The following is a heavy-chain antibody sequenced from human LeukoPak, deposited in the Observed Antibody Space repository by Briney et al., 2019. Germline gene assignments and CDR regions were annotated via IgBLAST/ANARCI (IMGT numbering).Heavy chain of an antibody. CDR2: ISAYNGNT. Sequence: ASVKVSCKASGYTFTSYGISWVRQAPGQGLEWMGWISAYNGNTNYAQKLQGRVTMTTDTSTSTAYMELRSLRSDDTAVYYCARAAYSSSWYSDYYYYGMDVWGQGTTVTVSS. D-gene: IGHD6-13*01. V-gene: IGHV1-18*01. CDR3: ARAAYSSSWYSDYYYYGMDV. J-gene: IGHJ6*02. CDR1: GYTFTSYG.